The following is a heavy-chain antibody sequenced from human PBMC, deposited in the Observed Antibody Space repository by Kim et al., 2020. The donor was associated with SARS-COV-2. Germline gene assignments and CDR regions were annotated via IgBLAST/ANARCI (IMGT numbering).Heavy chain of an antibody. D-gene: IGHD3-22*01. V-gene: IGHV4-59*01. CDR3: ARDHGSGSDV. J-gene: IGHJ6*02. CDR2: IYYSGST. CDR1: GGSISSYY. Sequence: SETLSLTCTVSGGSISSYYWSWIRQPPGKGLEWIGYIYYSGSTNYNPSLKSRVTISVDTSKNQFSLKLSSVTAADTAVYYCARDHGSGSDVWGQGTTVTVSS.